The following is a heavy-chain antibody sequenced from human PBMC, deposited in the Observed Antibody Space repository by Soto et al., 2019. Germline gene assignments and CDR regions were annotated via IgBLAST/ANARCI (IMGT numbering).Heavy chain of an antibody. CDR3: PKDRYSSSAYYYYGMDA. V-gene: IGHV3-9*01. J-gene: IGHJ6*02. D-gene: IGHD6-6*01. CDR1: GFIFDDYA. CDR2: ISGNSGSL. Sequence: EVQLVESGGGLVQPGRSLRLSCAASGFIFDDYAMHWVRQAPGKGLEWVSVISGNSGSLGYSDSVKGRFTISRDNAKNSLYLQMNSLRAEDTALYYCPKDRYSSSAYYYYGMDAWGQGTTVTVSS.